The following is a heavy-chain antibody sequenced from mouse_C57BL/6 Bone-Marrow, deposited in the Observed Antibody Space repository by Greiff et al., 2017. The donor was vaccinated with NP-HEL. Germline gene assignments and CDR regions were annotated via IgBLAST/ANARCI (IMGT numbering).Heavy chain of an antibody. CDR1: GFTFTDYY. CDR3: ARYERGSSYRWYFDV. Sequence: EVMLVESGGGLVQPGGSLSLSCAASGFTFTDYYMSWVRQPPGKALEWLGFIRNKANGYTTEYSASVKGRFTISRDNSQSILYLQMNALRAEDSATYYCARYERGSSYRWYFDVWGTGTTVTVSS. V-gene: IGHV7-3*01. D-gene: IGHD1-1*01. CDR2: IRNKANGYTT. J-gene: IGHJ1*03.